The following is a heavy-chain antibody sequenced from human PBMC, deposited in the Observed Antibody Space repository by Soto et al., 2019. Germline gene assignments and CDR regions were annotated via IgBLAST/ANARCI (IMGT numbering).Heavy chain of an antibody. V-gene: IGHV1-18*04. J-gene: IGHJ3*02. Sequence: ASVKVSCKASGYTFTAFYMNWVRQAPGQGLEWMGWISAYNGNTNYAQKLQGRVTMTTDTSTSTAYMELRSLRSDDTAVYYCARDFGSMNYYDSSGYYEDHHDAFDIWGQGTMVTVSS. CDR1: GYTFTAFY. CDR3: ARDFGSMNYYDSSGYYEDHHDAFDI. CDR2: ISAYNGNT. D-gene: IGHD3-22*01.